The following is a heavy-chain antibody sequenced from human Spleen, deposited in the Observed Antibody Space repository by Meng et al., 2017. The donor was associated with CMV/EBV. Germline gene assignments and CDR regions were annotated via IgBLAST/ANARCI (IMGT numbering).Heavy chain of an antibody. CDR1: GYTFTSYE. Sequence: ASVKVSCKASGYTFTSYEINWARQATGQGLEWMGWMNPNSGNTGYAQTFQGRVTITTDDSTSTAYMGLSSLRSEDTAVYFCAITTSGNYYVYYYYGMDVWGQGTTVTVSS. J-gene: IGHJ6*02. CDR2: MNPNSGNT. V-gene: IGHV1-8*03. D-gene: IGHD3-10*01. CDR3: AITTSGNYYVYYYYGMDV.